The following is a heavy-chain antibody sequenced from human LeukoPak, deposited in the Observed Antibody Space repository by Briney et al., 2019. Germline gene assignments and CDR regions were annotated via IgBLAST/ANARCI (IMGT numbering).Heavy chain of an antibody. CDR3: AKVGGYCTNGVCARQYYYYYYMDV. V-gene: IGHV3-23*01. J-gene: IGHJ6*03. CDR1: GFTFSSYA. Sequence: GGSLRLSCAASGFTFSSYAMSWVRQAPGKGLEWVSAISGSGGSTYYADSVKGRFTISRDNSKNTLYLQMNSLRVEDTAVYYCAKVGGYCTNGVCARQYYYYYYMDVWGKGTTDTVSS. CDR2: ISGSGGST. D-gene: IGHD2-8*01.